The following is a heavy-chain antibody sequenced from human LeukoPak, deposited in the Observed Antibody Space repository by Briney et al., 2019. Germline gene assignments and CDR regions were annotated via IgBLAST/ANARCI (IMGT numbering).Heavy chain of an antibody. Sequence: ASVKVSCKASGYTFTSYGISWVRQAPGQGLEWMGWISAYNGNTNYAQKLQGRVTMTTDTSTSTAYMELRSLRSDDTAVYYCARDDCGGGSCYFLFDYWGQGTLVTVSS. V-gene: IGHV1-18*01. D-gene: IGHD2-15*01. CDR1: GYTFTSYG. CDR2: ISAYNGNT. J-gene: IGHJ4*02. CDR3: ARDDCGGGSCYFLFDY.